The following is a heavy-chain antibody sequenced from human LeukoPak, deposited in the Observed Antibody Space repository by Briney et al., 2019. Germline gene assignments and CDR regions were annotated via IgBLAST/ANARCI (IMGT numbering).Heavy chain of an antibody. CDR3: ARDRIAATFGY. J-gene: IGHJ4*02. Sequence: SETLSLTCTVSGGSISSGGYYWSWVRQPPGKGLEWIGYIYHSGSTYYNPSLKSRVTISVDRSKNQFSLKLSSVTAADTAVYYCARDRIAATFGYWGQGTLVTVSS. CDR2: IYHSGST. D-gene: IGHD6-13*01. V-gene: IGHV4-30-2*01. CDR1: GGSISSGGYY.